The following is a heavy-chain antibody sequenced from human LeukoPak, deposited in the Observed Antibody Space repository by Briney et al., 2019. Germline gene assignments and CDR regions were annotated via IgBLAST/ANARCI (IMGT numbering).Heavy chain of an antibody. CDR2: INHSGST. D-gene: IGHD3-3*01. CDR3: ATHNLGITIFGVVIAHNWFDP. V-gene: IGHV4-34*01. CDR1: GGSFSGYY. J-gene: IGHJ5*02. Sequence: PSETLSLTCAVYGGSFSGYYWSWIRQPPGKGLEWIGEINHSGSTNYNPSLKSRVTISVDTSKNQFSLKLSSVTAADTAVYYCATHNLGITIFGVVIAHNWFDPWGQGTLVTVSS.